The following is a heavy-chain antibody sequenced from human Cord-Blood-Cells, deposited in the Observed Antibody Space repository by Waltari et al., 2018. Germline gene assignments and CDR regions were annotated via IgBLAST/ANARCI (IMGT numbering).Heavy chain of an antibody. CDR1: GLPFTNYA. V-gene: IGHV3-23*01. J-gene: IGHJ4*02. CDR2: ISGSGGST. CDR3: ANGGSSSWYYFDY. Sequence: EVKLLASGGGLVEPGGFFTPPCAASGLPFTNYAMRWAPPAPGKGLEWVSAISGSGGSTYYADSVKGRFTISRDNSKNTLYLQMNSLRAEDTAVYYCANGGSSSWYYFDYWGQGTLVTVSS. D-gene: IGHD6-13*01.